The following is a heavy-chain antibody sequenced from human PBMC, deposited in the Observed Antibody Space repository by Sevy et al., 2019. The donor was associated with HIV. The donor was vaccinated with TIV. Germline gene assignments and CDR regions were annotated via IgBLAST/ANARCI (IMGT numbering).Heavy chain of an antibody. D-gene: IGHD3-22*01. CDR2: IISSAKSI. CDR3: ARGPHYYYDSTSFFEY. J-gene: IGHJ4*02. CDR1: GFTFTSYE. Sequence: GGSLRLSCTASGFTFTSYEMNWVRQAPGKGLEWVSSIISSAKSIYYADSVKGRFTVSRDNAKNSLFLQMNSLRAEDTAIYYCARGPHYYYDSTSFFEYWGQGTLVTDSS. V-gene: IGHV3-48*03.